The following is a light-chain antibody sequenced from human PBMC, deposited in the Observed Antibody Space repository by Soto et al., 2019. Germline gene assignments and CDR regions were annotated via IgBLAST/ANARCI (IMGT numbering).Light chain of an antibody. CDR2: LNSDGSH. J-gene: IGLJ3*02. Sequence: QSVLTQSPSASASLGASVKLSCTLNSGHSSYAIAWHQQQPEKGPRYLMKLNSDGSHYKGDGIPDRFSGSSSGAERYLTISSLQSEDEADYYCQTWATGIRVFGGGTKVTVL. CDR3: QTWATGIRV. CDR1: SGHSSYA. V-gene: IGLV4-69*01.